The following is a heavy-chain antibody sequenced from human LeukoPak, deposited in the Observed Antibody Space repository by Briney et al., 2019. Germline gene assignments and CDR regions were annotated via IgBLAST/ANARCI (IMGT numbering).Heavy chain of an antibody. CDR1: GFTFSSYA. CDR3: ARGHINAFDI. Sequence: PGGSLRLSCAASGFTFSSYAMSWVRQPPGKGLECVSVLYSGGDTYYADSVKGRFTISRDNSRNTLYLQMNSLRAEDTAVYYCARGHINAFDIWGQGTMVTVSS. V-gene: IGHV3-66*01. CDR2: LYSGGDT. D-gene: IGHD1-20*01. J-gene: IGHJ3*02.